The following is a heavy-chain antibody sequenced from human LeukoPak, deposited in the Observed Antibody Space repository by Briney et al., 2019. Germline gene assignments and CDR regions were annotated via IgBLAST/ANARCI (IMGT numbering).Heavy chain of an antibody. J-gene: IGHJ4*02. V-gene: IGHV3-30*02. CDR3: AAVIDY. Sequence: GGSLRLSCAASGFTFSSYGMHWVRQAPGKGLEWVAFIRYDGSNKYYADSVKGRFTISRDNAKNSVFLQMNSLRAEDTAVYYCAAVIDYWGQGTLVTVSS. CDR2: IRYDGSNK. CDR1: GFTFSSYG.